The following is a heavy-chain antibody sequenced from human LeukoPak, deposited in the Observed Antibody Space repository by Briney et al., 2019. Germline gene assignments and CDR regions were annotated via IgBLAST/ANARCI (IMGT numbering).Heavy chain of an antibody. CDR1: GGSISSYY. J-gene: IGHJ4*02. CDR3: ARVGIVGGTWYYFDY. D-gene: IGHD1-26*01. V-gene: IGHV4-39*07. Sequence: SETLSLTCTVSGGSISSYYWGWIRQPPGKGLEWLGSMYYSGSTYHNPPLKSRVSISVDTSKNQFFLNLNSVTAADTAVYYCARVGIVGGTWYYFDYWGQGTLVTVSS. CDR2: MYYSGST.